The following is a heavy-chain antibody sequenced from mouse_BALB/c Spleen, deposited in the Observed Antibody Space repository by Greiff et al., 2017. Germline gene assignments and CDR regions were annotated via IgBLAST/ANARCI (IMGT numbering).Heavy chain of an antibody. CDR1: GFTFSSYA. CDR2: ISSGGST. V-gene: IGHV5-6-5*01. CDR3: ARGIYYDYDGGMDY. J-gene: IGHJ4*01. Sequence: DVKLVESGGGLVKPGGSLKLSCAASGFTFSSYAMSWVRQTPEKRLEWVASISSGGSTYYPDSVKGRFTISRDNARNILYLQMSSLRSEDTAMYYCARGIYYDYDGGMDYWGQGTSVTVSS. D-gene: IGHD2-4*01.